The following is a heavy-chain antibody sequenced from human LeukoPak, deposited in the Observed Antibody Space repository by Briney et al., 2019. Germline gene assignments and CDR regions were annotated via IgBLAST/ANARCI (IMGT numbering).Heavy chain of an antibody. CDR1: SGSISSYY. J-gene: IGHJ4*02. V-gene: IGHV4-59*01. Sequence: PSETLSLTCTVSSGSISSYYWNWIRQPPGKGLEWIGYIYYSGSTNYNPSLKSRVTISVDTSKNQFSPKLSSVTAADTAVYYCARGADSSGYYSIFYFDYWGQGTLVTVSS. D-gene: IGHD3-22*01. CDR3: ARGADSSGYYSIFYFDY. CDR2: IYYSGST.